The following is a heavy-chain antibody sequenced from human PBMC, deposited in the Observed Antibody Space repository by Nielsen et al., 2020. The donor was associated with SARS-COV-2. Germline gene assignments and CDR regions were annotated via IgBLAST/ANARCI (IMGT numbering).Heavy chain of an antibody. CDR3: ARRDLRRKGYYGMDV. Sequence: SVKVSCKASGYTFTGYYMHWVRQAPGQGLEWMGGIIPIFGTANYAQKFQGRVTITADESTSTAYMELSSLRSEDTAVYYCARRDLRRKGYYGMDVWGQGTTVTVSS. CDR2: IIPIFGTA. V-gene: IGHV1-69*13. J-gene: IGHJ6*02. CDR1: GYTFTGYY.